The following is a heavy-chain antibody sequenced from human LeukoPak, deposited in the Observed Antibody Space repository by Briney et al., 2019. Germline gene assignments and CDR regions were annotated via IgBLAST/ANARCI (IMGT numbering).Heavy chain of an antibody. D-gene: IGHD3-3*01. V-gene: IGHV3-23*01. Sequence: PGGSLGLSCAASGFTFSSYAMSWVRQAPGKGLEWVSAISGGGGSTYYADSVKGRFTISRDNSKNTLYLQMNSLRAEDTAVYYCAESTYYDFWSSQFDYWGQGTLVTVSS. J-gene: IGHJ4*02. CDR3: AESTYYDFWSSQFDY. CDR1: GFTFSSYA. CDR2: ISGGGGST.